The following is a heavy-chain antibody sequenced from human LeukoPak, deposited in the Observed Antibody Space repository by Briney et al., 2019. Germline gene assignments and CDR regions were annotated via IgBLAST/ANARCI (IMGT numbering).Heavy chain of an antibody. D-gene: IGHD5-18*01. Sequence: PGGSLRLSCAASGFTFSSYSMNWVRQAPGKGLGWVAFLRNDGGNKHYADSVTGRFTISRDNSKNTLYLQMDSLRAEDTAVYYCAKDSNNYGFDYWGQGALVTVSS. J-gene: IGHJ4*02. CDR2: LRNDGGNK. CDR3: AKDSNNYGFDY. CDR1: GFTFSSYS. V-gene: IGHV3-30*02.